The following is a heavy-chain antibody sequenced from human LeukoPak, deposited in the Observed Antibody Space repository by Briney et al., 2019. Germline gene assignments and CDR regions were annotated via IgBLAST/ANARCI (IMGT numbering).Heavy chain of an antibody. CDR2: IYHSGST. CDR3: ARDSNWNYGSWFDP. D-gene: IGHD1-7*01. Sequence: SETLSLTCAVSGGSISSSNWWSWVRQPPGKGLEWIGEIYHSGSTNYNPSLKSRVTISVDTSKNQFSLKLSSVTAADTAMYYCARDSNWNYGSWFDPWGQGTLVTVS. V-gene: IGHV4-4*02. J-gene: IGHJ5*02. CDR1: GGSISSSNW.